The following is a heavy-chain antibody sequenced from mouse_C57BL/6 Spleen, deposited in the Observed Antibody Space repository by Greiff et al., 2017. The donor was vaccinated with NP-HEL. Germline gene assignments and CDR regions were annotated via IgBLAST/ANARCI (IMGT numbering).Heavy chain of an antibody. V-gene: IGHV1-39*01. CDR1: GYSFTDYN. J-gene: IGHJ4*01. CDR3: ARGGTVVARGYAMDY. D-gene: IGHD1-1*01. CDR2: INPNYGTT. Sequence: VQLKQSGPELVKPGASVKISCKASGYSFTDYNMNWVKQSNGKSLEWIGVINPNYGTTSYNQKFKGKATLTVDQSSSTAYMQLNSLTSEDSAVYYCARGGTVVARGYAMDYWGQGTSVTVSS.